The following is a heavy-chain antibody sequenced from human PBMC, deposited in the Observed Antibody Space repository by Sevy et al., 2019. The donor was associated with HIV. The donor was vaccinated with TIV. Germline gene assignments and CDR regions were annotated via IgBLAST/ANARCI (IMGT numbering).Heavy chain of an antibody. V-gene: IGHV1-8*01. CDR1: GYTFTSYD. CDR3: ASGGNGDFWSYEYYYYGMDV. CDR2: MRPNSGAT. J-gene: IGHJ6*02. D-gene: IGHD3-3*01. Sequence: ASVKVSCEASGYTFTSYDINWVRQATGQGLEWMGWMRPNSGATGFAQKFQGRVTLTRNTSISTAYMEVSSLRSEDTAVYYCASGGNGDFWSYEYYYYGMDVWGQGTTVTVSS.